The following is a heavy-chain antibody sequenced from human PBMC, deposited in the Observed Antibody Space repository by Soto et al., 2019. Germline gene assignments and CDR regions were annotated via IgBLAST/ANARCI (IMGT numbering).Heavy chain of an antibody. CDR3: AKEGDDYIWGGYRFFAN. CDR2: ISGSGRKT. D-gene: IGHD3-16*02. J-gene: IGHJ4*02. Sequence: GGSLRLSCAASGFSLTTYAMSWVRQAPGKGLEWVSVISGSGRKTNYADAVKGRFTISRDTSNNTLYLQMNSLRAEDTAVYYCAKEGDDYIWGGYRFFANWGRGTLVTVSS. CDR1: GFSLTTYA. V-gene: IGHV3-23*01.